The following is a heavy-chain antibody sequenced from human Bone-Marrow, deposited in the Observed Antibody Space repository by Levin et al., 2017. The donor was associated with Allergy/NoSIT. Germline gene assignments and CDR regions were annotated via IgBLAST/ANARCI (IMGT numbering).Heavy chain of an antibody. CDR2: INWNGGST. J-gene: IGHJ4*02. V-gene: IGHV3-20*04. D-gene: IGHD1-26*01. Sequence: LSLTCAASEFTFDDYGMSWVRQAPGKGLEWVSGINWNGGSTAYIDSVKGRFTISRDNAKNSLYLQMNSLRAEDTALYFCARDMSGGYAFDYWGQGTLVSVSS. CDR3: ARDMSGGYAFDY. CDR1: EFTFDDYG.